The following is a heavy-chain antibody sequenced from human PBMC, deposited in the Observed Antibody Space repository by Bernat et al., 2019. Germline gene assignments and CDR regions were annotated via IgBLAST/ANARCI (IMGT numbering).Heavy chain of an antibody. CDR3: ARSVGFGAFDY. CDR1: GFTFSSYE. CDR2: ISSSGSTI. J-gene: IGHJ4*02. V-gene: IGHV3-48*03. D-gene: IGHD3-10*01. Sequence: EVQLVESGGGLVQPGGSLRLSCAASGFTFSSYEMNWVRQAPGKGLEWVSYISSSGSTIYYADSVKGRFTISRDNAKNSLYLQMNSLRAEDTAVYYCARSVGFGAFDYWGQGTLVTVSS.